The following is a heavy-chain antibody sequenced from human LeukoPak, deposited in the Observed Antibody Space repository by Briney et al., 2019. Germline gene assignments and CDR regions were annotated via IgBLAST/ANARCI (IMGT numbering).Heavy chain of an antibody. CDR2: VSWNSAYI. Sequence: PGGSLRLSCAASGFRFDTYAMHWVRQAPGKGLEWVSGVSWNSAYIVYADSVKGRFTISRDDSKSIAYLQMNSLKTEDTAVYYCTTGVAIPWGQGTLVTVSS. J-gene: IGHJ5*02. V-gene: IGHV3-9*01. CDR1: GFRFDTYA. D-gene: IGHD3-3*01. CDR3: TTGVAIP.